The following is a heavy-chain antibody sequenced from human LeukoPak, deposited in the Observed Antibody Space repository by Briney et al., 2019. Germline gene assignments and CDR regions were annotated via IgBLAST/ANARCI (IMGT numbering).Heavy chain of an antibody. CDR2: INPNTGGT. Sequence: GASVKVSCKASGYTFTNYYMHWERQAPGQGPEWMGWINPNTGGTKYAQKFQGRVTMTRDTSISTAYMELSRLTSGDTAVYYCAIPPCSDGYCFFDYWGQGTLVTVSS. CDR3: AIPPCSDGYCFFDY. CDR1: GYTFTNYY. J-gene: IGHJ4*02. V-gene: IGHV1-2*02. D-gene: IGHD2-21*02.